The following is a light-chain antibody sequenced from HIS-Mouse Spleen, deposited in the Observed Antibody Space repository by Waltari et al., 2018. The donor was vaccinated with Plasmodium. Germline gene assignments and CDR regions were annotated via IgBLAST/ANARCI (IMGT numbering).Light chain of an antibody. CDR2: AAS. CDR3: QQSYSTWP. Sequence: DIQMTQSPSSLSASVGDRVTITCRASQSISNYLNWYQQKPGKAPKFLIYAASTLTSGVPSRFSGSGSSPSFTLPFIRLQPDDFPPYYCQQSYSTWPFGQGTKVEIK. J-gene: IGKJ1*01. CDR1: QSISNY. V-gene: IGKV1-39*01.